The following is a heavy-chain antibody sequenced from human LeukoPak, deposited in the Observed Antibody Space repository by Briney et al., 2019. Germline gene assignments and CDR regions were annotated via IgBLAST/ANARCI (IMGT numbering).Heavy chain of an antibody. J-gene: IGHJ4*02. D-gene: IGHD2-2*01. CDR3: AREFTVVPAAMGPFDY. Sequence: SVKVSCKASEGTFSSYAISWVRQAPGQGLEWMGRIIPILGIANYAQKFQGRVTITADKSTSTAYMELSSLRSEDTAVYYCAREFTVVPAAMGPFDYWGQGTLVTVSS. CDR2: IIPILGIA. CDR1: EGTFSSYA. V-gene: IGHV1-69*04.